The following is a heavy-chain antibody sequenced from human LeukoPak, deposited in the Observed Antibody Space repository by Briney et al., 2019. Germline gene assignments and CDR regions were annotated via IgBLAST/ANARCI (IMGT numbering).Heavy chain of an antibody. Sequence: GASVKVSCKASGFTFTSSAVQWVRQARGQRLEWIGWIVVGSGNTNYAQKFQERVTITRDMSTSTAYMELSCLRSEDTAVYYCAADLGYGDYVFDYWGQGTLVTVSS. CDR3: AADLGYGDYVFDY. J-gene: IGHJ4*02. CDR1: GFTFTSSA. CDR2: IVVGSGNT. V-gene: IGHV1-58*01. D-gene: IGHD4-17*01.